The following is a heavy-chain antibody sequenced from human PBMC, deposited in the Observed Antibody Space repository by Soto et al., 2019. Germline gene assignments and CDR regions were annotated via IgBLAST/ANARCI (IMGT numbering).Heavy chain of an antibody. CDR3: AKDERGYSYGHYHY. V-gene: IGHV3-30*18. CDR2: ISYDGSNK. Sequence: GGSLRLSCAASGFTFSSYGMHWVRQAPGKGLEWVAVISYDGSNKYYADSVKGRFTISRDNSKNTLYLQMNSLRAEDTAVYYCAKDERGYSYGHYHYWGQGTLVTVSS. J-gene: IGHJ4*02. CDR1: GFTFSSYG. D-gene: IGHD5-18*01.